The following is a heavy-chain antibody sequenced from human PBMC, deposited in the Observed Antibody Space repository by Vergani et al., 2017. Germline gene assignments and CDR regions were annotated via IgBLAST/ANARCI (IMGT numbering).Heavy chain of an antibody. CDR3: ARSGNWNSYWYFDL. CDR2: IYYSGST. V-gene: IGHV4-30-4*08. D-gene: IGHD1-1*01. Sequence: QVQLQESGPGLVKPSQTLSLTCTVSGGSISSGDYHWSWICQPPGKGPEWIGYIYYSGSTYYNPSLKSRVTISVDTSKNQFSLKLSSVTAADTAVYYCARSGNWNSYWYFDLWGRGTLVTVSS. CDR1: GGSISSGDYH. J-gene: IGHJ2*01.